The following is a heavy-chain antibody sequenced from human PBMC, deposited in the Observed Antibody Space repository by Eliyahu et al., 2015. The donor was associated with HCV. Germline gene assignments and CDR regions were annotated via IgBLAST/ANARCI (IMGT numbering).Heavy chain of an antibody. J-gene: IGHJ5*02. D-gene: IGHD3-10*01. Sequence: QVQLQESGPGLVKPSQTLSLTCTVXGGSXRSGXYYWSWIRQPPGKGLEWIGYIYYSGSTYYNPSLKSRVTISVDTSKNQFSLKLSSVTAADTAVYYCARAGLMVQGRWFDPWGQGTLVTVSS. CDR3: ARAGLMVQGRWFDP. CDR1: GGSXRSGXYY. CDR2: IYYSGST. V-gene: IGHV4-30-4*08.